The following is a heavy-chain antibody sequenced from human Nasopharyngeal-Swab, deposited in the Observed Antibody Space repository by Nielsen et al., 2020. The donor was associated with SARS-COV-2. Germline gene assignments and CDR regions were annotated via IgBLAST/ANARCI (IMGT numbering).Heavy chain of an antibody. V-gene: IGHV3-23*01. J-gene: IGHJ4*02. CDR3: AKEVDYCSSTSCHEPYFDY. D-gene: IGHD2-2*01. Sequence: GGSLQLSSSGSGFTFSRNAMSWVRQAPGKGLARVSAISGSSGSTYYADSVKGRFTISRDNSKNTLYLQMNSLRAEDTAVYYCAKEVDYCSSTSCHEPYFDYWGQGTLVTVSS. CDR1: GFTFSRNA. CDR2: ISGSSGST.